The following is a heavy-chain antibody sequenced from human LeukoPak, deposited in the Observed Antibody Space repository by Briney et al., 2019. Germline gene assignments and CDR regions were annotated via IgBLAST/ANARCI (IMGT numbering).Heavy chain of an antibody. CDR1: GGSISSSSYY. CDR2: IYYSGST. J-gene: IGHJ5*02. CDR3: ATSRDYVLPA. V-gene: IGHV4-39*01. Sequence: PSETLSLTCTVPGGSISSSSYYWGWIRQPPGKGLEWIGSIYYSGSTYYNPSLKSRVTISVDTSKNQFSLKLSSVTAADTAVYYCATSRDYVLPAWGQGTLVTVSS. D-gene: IGHD4-17*01.